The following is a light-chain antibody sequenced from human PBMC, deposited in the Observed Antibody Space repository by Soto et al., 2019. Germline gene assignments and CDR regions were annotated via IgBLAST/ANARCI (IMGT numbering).Light chain of an antibody. CDR1: SSNIGSSY. CDR2: SNN. J-gene: IGLJ3*02. V-gene: IGLV1-44*01. Sequence: QPVLTQPPSASGTPGQRVTISCSGSSSNIGSSYVYWYQQLPGTAPKLLIYSNNQRPSGVPDRFSGSKSGTSASLAISGLQSEDEADYHCAAWDDSLNGWVFGGGTKLTVL. CDR3: AAWDDSLNGWV.